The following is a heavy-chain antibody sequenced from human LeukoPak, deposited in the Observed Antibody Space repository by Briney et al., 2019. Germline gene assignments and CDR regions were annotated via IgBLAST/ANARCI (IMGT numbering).Heavy chain of an antibody. Sequence: SETLSLTCTVSGGSVSSYYWSWIRQPAGKGLEWIGRIYTSGSTNYNPSLKSRVTMSVDTSKNQFSLKLSSVTAADTAVYYCARDLMTVTTNWYFDLWGRGTLVTVSS. CDR2: IYTSGST. J-gene: IGHJ2*01. V-gene: IGHV4-4*07. CDR1: GGSVSSYY. D-gene: IGHD4-17*01. CDR3: ARDLMTVTTNWYFDL.